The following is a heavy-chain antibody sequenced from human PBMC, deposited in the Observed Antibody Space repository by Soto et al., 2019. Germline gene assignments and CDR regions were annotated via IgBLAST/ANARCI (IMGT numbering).Heavy chain of an antibody. CDR3: AGRGSSSSFTPTYFQH. CDR2: IIPIFGTA. D-gene: IGHD6-13*01. CDR1: GGTFSSYA. V-gene: IGHV1-69*12. J-gene: IGHJ1*01. Sequence: QVQLVQSGAEVKKPGSSVKVSCKASGGTFSSYAISWVRQAPGQGLEWMGGIIPIFGTANYAQKFQGRVTITAEESTSTAYVELSSLRSEDTAVYYCAGRGSSSSFTPTYFQHWGQGTLVTVSS.